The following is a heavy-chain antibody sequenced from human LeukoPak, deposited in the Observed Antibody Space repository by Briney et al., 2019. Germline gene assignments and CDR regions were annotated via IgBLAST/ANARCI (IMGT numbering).Heavy chain of an antibody. Sequence: QPGGSLRLSCEASGFTFSGYEMNWVRQAPGKGLEWVSGVSGSGGSTYYADSVKGRFTISRDNSKNTVYLQMNTLRAEDTAVYHCAKSMGGWYAFDIWGQGTMVTVSS. CDR1: GFTFSGYE. D-gene: IGHD2-15*01. J-gene: IGHJ3*02. V-gene: IGHV3-23*01. CDR3: AKSMGGWYAFDI. CDR2: VSGSGGST.